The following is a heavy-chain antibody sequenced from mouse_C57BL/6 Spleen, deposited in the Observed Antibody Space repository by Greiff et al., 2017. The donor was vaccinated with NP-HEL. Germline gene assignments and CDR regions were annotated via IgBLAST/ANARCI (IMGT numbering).Heavy chain of an antibody. CDR1: GYTFTDYE. Sequence: QVQLQQSGAELVRPGASVTLSCKASGYTFTDYEMHWVKQTPVHGLEWIGAIDPETGGTAYNQKFKGKAILTADKSSSTAYMELRSLTSEDSAVYYCTRRRLLPSFAYWGQGTLVTVSA. CDR3: TRRRLLPSFAY. V-gene: IGHV1-15*01. D-gene: IGHD2-3*01. CDR2: IDPETGGT. J-gene: IGHJ3*01.